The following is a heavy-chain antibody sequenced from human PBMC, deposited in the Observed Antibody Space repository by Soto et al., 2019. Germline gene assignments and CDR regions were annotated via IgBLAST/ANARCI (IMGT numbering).Heavy chain of an antibody. CDR2: IIPILGIA. J-gene: IGHJ4*02. CDR3: ASFIPFGYCSGGSCRTGSNY. Sequence: SVKFSCKAFGGTFSSYTSSWMRQAPGQGLEWMGRIIPILGIANYAQKFQGRVTITADKSTSTAYMELSSLRSEDTAVYYCASFIPFGYCSGGSCRTGSNYWGQGTLVTVSS. D-gene: IGHD2-15*01. CDR1: GGTFSSYT. V-gene: IGHV1-69*02.